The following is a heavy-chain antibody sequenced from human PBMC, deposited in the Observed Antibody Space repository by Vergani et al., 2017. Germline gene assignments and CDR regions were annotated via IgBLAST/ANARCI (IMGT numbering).Heavy chain of an antibody. CDR3: ARASLRALVGYYYYMDV. D-gene: IGHD3-16*02. CDR2: IYHSGST. CDR1: GYSISSGYY. J-gene: IGHJ6*03. V-gene: IGHV4-38-2*01. Sequence: QVQLQESGPGLVKPSETLSLTCAVSGYSISSGYYWGWIRQPPGKGLEWIGSIYHSGSTYYNPSLKSRVTISVDTSKNQFSLKLSSMTAADTAVYYCARASLRALVGYYYYMDVWGKGKTVVVSS.